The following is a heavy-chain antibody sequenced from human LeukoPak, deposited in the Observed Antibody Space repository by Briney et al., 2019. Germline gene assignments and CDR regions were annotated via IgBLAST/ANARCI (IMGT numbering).Heavy chain of an antibody. Sequence: SETLSLTCAVSGGSISSSNWWSWVRQPPGKGLEWIGEIYHSGSTNYNPSLKSRVTISVGKSKNQFSLKLSSVTAADTAVYYCARLYYYYYYMDVWGKGTTVTVSS. CDR2: IYHSGST. CDR1: GGSISSSNW. J-gene: IGHJ6*03. CDR3: ARLYYYYYYMDV. V-gene: IGHV4-4*02.